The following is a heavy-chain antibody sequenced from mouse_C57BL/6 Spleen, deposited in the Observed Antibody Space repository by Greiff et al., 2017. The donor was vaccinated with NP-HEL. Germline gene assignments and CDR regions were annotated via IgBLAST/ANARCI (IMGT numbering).Heavy chain of an antibody. V-gene: IGHV1-69*01. D-gene: IGHD1-2*01. CDR2: IDPSDSYT. Sequence: QVQLQQPGAELVFPGASVKLSCKASGYPFPTSWLHWVKQRPGQGLEWIGEIDPSDSYTNYNQKFKGKSTLTVDKSSSTAYMQLSSLTSEDSAVYYCARSITTAYYAMDYWGQGTSVTVSS. CDR3: ARSITTAYYAMDY. CDR1: GYPFPTSW. J-gene: IGHJ4*01.